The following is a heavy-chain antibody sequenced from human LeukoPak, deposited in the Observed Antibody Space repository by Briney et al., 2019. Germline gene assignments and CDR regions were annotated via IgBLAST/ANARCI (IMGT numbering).Heavy chain of an antibody. CDR2: INYSGST. J-gene: IGHJ5*01. Sequence: SETLSLTCTVSGGSISSYYWSWIRQPPGKGLEWIGYINYSGSTKYNPSLKSRVTISVDTSKNQFSLKVSSVTAADTAFYYCARGGTTWFDSWGQGTLVTVSS. CDR3: ARGGTTWFDS. D-gene: IGHD1-14*01. CDR1: GGSISSYY. V-gene: IGHV4-59*08.